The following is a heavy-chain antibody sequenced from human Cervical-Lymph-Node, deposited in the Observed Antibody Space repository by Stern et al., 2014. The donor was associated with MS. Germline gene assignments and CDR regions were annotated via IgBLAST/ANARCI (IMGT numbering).Heavy chain of an antibody. Sequence: VQLEESGPGLVKPSETLSLTCTVSGGSLRSYYWNWIRQAPGKGLEWLGFILHTGSSNYNPSISSRVAMSVDTSKNQFSLTVSSVTAADTAVYYCAREGEYCSGSRCYPFLDYWGQGTLVTVSS. D-gene: IGHD2-15*01. CDR1: GGSLRSYY. CDR2: ILHTGSS. J-gene: IGHJ4*02. V-gene: IGHV4-59*01. CDR3: AREGEYCSGSRCYPFLDY.